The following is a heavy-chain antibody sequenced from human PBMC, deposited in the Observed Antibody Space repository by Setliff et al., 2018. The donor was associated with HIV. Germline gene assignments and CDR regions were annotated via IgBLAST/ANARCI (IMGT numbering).Heavy chain of an antibody. D-gene: IGHD3-10*01. CDR2: VIPTRGIT. CDR3: ASDYYGSGSEYFDY. Sequence: GASVKVSCKASGGTFSSYAINWVRQAPGYGLEWMGGVIPTRGITNYAQKFQGRVTITADKSTSTAYMELSSLRSEDMAVYYCASDYYGSGSEYFDYWGQGTLVTVSS. CDR1: GGTFSSYA. V-gene: IGHV1-69*10. J-gene: IGHJ4*02.